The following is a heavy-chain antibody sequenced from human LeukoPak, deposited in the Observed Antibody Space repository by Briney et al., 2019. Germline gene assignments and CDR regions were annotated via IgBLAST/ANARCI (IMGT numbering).Heavy chain of an antibody. CDR1: EPSFNRYG. D-gene: IGHD2-2*01. Sequence: GRSLRLSCAASEPSFNRYGLHWVRQAPGKGLEWVAVIYFAGTNKFYPGSVEGRFIIYRNNTRNTLYLQMNSLREEDAAVYYCAREAYCSTTTCDDRERRDYWGQGTLVTVSS. CDR3: AREAYCSTTTCDDRERRDY. J-gene: IGHJ4*02. CDR2: IYFAGTNK. V-gene: IGHV3-33*01.